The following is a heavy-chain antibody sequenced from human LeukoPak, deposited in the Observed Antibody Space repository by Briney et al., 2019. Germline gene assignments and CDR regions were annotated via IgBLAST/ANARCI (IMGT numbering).Heavy chain of an antibody. CDR3: ARDSRDSSGYYKY. CDR1: GFTISSYW. D-gene: IGHD3-22*01. V-gene: IGHV3-74*01. CDR2: INSDWSST. J-gene: IGHJ4*02. Sequence: TGGSLSFSCAASGFTISSYWRHWVRQAPRKGLVWVFRINSDWSSTSYADSVKGRFTISRDNAKNTLCLQMNSLRAEDTAVYYCARDSRDSSGYYKYWGQGTLVTVSS.